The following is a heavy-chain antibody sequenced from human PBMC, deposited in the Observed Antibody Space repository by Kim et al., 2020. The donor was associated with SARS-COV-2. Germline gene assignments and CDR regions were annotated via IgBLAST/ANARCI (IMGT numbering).Heavy chain of an antibody. D-gene: IGHD2-15*01. Sequence: GGSLRLSCSASGFTFSSYAMHWVRQAPGKGLEFVSAISNDGASTYYADSVKGRFTISRDNSKNTLYLQMSSLRPEDTAVYYCAKDIGGDCSGGSCYPGDYWGQGTLVTVPS. CDR3: AKDIGGDCSGGSCYPGDY. V-gene: IGHV3-64D*09. CDR1: GFTFSSYA. J-gene: IGHJ4*02. CDR2: ISNDGAST.